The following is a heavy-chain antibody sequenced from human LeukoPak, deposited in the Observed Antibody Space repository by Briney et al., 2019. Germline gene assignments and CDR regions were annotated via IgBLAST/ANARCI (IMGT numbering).Heavy chain of an antibody. CDR3: ARGGGLESTVANWFDP. CDR2: INPISGGT. J-gene: IGHJ5*02. CDR1: GYTFTDYY. V-gene: IGHV1-2*02. D-gene: IGHD4-23*01. Sequence: ASVKVSCKASGYTFTDYYIHWVRQAPGLGLEWMGWINPISGGTHYTENFQARVTMTRDTSIRTAYMDLTRLTTDDTAVYYCARGGGLESTVANWFDPWGQGTLVTVSS.